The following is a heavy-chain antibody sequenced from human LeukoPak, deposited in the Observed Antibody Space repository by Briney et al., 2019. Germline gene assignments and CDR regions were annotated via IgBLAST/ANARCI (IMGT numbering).Heavy chain of an antibody. CDR1: GGSISSSSYF. D-gene: IGHD3-22*01. J-gene: IGHJ3*02. V-gene: IGHV4-61*02. CDR3: ARGQYYYDSSEGPYAFDI. Sequence: SETLSLTCTVSGGSISSSSYFWTWIRQPAGKGLEWIGRIYTSGRTNYNSSLKSRVTISVDTSKNQFSLKLSSVTAADTAVYYCARGQYYYDSSEGPYAFDIWGQGTIVTVSS. CDR2: IYTSGRT.